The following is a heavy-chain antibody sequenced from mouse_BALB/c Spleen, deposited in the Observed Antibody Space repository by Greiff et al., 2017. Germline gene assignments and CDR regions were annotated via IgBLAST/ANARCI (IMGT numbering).Heavy chain of an antibody. V-gene: IGHV7-3*02. Sequence: EVNVVESGGGLVQPGGSLRLSCATSGFTFTDYYMSWVRQPPGKALEWLGFIRNKANGYTTEYSASVKGRFTISRDNSQSILYLQMNTLRAEDSATYYGARETDGWFAYWGQGTLVTVSA. CDR1: GFTFTDYY. CDR2: IRNKANGYTT. CDR3: ARETDGWFAY. D-gene: IGHD2-3*01. J-gene: IGHJ3*01.